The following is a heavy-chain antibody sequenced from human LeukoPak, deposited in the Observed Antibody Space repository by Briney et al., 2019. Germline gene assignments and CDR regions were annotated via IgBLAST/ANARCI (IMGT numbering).Heavy chain of an antibody. CDR3: ARVKRDPYSSILY. CDR1: GGSISGDH. Sequence: SETLSLTCTVSGGSISGDHWNWIRQPPGKGLEWIGNIYYSGNTNYNPSLKSRVTISVDTSKNQFSLKLSSVTAADTAVYYCARVKRDPYSSILYWGQGTLVTVSS. CDR2: IYYSGNT. D-gene: IGHD6-13*01. V-gene: IGHV4-59*08. J-gene: IGHJ4*02.